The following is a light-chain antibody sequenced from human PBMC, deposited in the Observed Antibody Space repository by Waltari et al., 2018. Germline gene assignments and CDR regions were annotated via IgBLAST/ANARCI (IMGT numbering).Light chain of an antibody. CDR2: DAS. J-gene: IGKJ4*01. CDR3: QQRRNWPLT. Sequence: SCRASHSVSWYLAWYQQRPGQAPRLLIYDASNSATGIPARFSGSGSETDFTLTISSLEPEDSAVYYCQQRRNWPLTFGGGTKVEIK. V-gene: IGKV3-11*01. CDR1: HSVSWY.